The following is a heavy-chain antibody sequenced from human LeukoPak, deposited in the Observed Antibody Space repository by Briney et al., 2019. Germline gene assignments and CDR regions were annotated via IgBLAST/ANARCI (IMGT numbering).Heavy chain of an antibody. CDR2: ISHSGRTM. CDR1: GFTFSDYY. CDR3: ARDSIVRGNIGNDMDV. V-gene: IGHV3-11*01. D-gene: IGHD2-8*01. J-gene: IGHJ6*03. Sequence: GGSLRLSCAASGFTFSDYYMSWIRQAPGKGLEWVSYISHSGRTMYYADSVKGRFTISRDNAKNSLYLQMDSLRAGDTAVYYCARDSIVRGNIGNDMDVWGKGTTVTVSS.